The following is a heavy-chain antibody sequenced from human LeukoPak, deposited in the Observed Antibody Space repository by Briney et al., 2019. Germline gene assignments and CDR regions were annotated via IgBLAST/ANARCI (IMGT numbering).Heavy chain of an antibody. Sequence: GESLKISCKGSGYSFTSYWIGWVHQMPGKDLEWMGIIYPGDSDTRYSPSFQGQVTISADKSISTAYLQWSSLKASDTAMYYCARGIVVVPAAATGCWFDPWGQGTLVTVSS. CDR2: IYPGDSDT. V-gene: IGHV5-51*07. CDR1: GYSFTSYW. J-gene: IGHJ5*02. CDR3: ARGIVVVPAAATGCWFDP. D-gene: IGHD2-2*01.